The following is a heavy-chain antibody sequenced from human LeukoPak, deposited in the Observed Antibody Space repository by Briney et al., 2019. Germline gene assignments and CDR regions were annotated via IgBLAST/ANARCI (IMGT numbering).Heavy chain of an antibody. J-gene: IGHJ4*02. CDR1: GFTFSSYE. CDR3: AKFGLGYCSGGSCYHFDY. CDR2: ISSSSSYI. Sequence: GGSLRLSCAASGFTFSSYEMNWVRQAPGKGLEWVSSISSSSSYIYYADSVKGRFTISRDNSKNTLYLQMNSLRAEDTAVYYCAKFGLGYCSGGSCYHFDYWGQGTLVTVSS. D-gene: IGHD2-15*01. V-gene: IGHV3-21*04.